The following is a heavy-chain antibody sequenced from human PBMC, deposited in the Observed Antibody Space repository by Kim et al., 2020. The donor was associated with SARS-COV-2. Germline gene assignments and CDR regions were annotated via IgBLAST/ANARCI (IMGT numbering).Heavy chain of an antibody. D-gene: IGHD3-22*01. Sequence: SETLSLTCTVSGGSISSYYWSWIRQPPGKGLEWIGYIYYSGSTNYNPSLKSRVTISVDTSKNQFSLKLSSVTAADTAVYYCARGFGYYDSSGYYYYYYYYGMDVWGQGTTVTVSS. V-gene: IGHV4-59*13. J-gene: IGHJ6*02. CDR3: ARGFGYYDSSGYYYYYYYYGMDV. CDR2: IYYSGST. CDR1: GGSISSYY.